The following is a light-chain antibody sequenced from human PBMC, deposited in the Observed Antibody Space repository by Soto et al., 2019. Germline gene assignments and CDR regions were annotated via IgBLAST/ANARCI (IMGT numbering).Light chain of an antibody. CDR3: QQYGSSGT. J-gene: IGKJ1*01. V-gene: IGKV3-20*01. Sequence: EIVLTQSPGTLSLSPWERATLSCRASLTVSANYLAWYQQKAGQAPRLVIYGASSRATGIPDRFSASGSGTDFTLTISRLEPEDFAVYYCQQYGSSGTFGQGTKVDIK. CDR2: GAS. CDR1: LTVSANY.